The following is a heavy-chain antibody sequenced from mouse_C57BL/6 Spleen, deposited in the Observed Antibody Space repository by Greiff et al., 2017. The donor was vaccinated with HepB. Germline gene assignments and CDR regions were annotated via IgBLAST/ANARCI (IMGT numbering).Heavy chain of an antibody. Sequence: QVQLQQPGAELVMPGASVKLSCKASGYTFTSYWMHWVKQRPGQGLEWIGAIDPSDSYTNYNQKFKGKSTLTVDKSSSTAYMQLSSLTYEDSAVYYCARSVVANGYAMDYWGQGTSVTVSS. J-gene: IGHJ4*01. CDR1: GYTFTSYW. CDR2: IDPSDSYT. D-gene: IGHD1-1*01. V-gene: IGHV1-69*01. CDR3: ARSVVANGYAMDY.